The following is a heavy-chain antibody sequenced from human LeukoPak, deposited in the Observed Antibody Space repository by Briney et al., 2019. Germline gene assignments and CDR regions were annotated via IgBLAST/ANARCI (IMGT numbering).Heavy chain of an antibody. V-gene: IGHV3-21*01. CDR2: ISSSSSYI. D-gene: IGHD3-22*01. Sequence: GGSLRLSCAASGFTISSYSMNWVRQAPGKGLEWVSSISSSSSYIYYADSVKGRFTISRDNAKNSLYLQMNSLRAEDTAVYYCARAQITMIVPNWGQGTLVTVSS. CDR3: ARAQITMIVPN. J-gene: IGHJ4*02. CDR1: GFTISSYS.